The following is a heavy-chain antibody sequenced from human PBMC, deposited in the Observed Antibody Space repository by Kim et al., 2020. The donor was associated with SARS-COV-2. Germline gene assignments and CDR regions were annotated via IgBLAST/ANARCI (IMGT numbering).Heavy chain of an antibody. J-gene: IGHJ4*02. D-gene: IGHD6-13*01. CDR3: ARAGQQLALDY. V-gene: IGHV3-33*01. Sequence: YYADSVKVRFTISRDNSNNMLFLQMNSLRAEDTAVYYCARAGQQLALDYWGQGTLVTVSS.